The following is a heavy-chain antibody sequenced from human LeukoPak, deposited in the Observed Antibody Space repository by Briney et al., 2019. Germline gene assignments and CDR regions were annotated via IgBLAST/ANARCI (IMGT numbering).Heavy chain of an antibody. Sequence: GGSLRLSCAAAGFTFSSYWMSWVRQAPGKGLEWVANIKQDGSEKYYVGSGKGRFTISRDNAKNSLYLQMNSLSAEDTAVYYCARESGYYYVFDYWGQGTLVTVSS. CDR1: GFTFSSYW. V-gene: IGHV3-7*01. CDR2: IKQDGSEK. CDR3: ARESGYYYVFDY. J-gene: IGHJ4*02. D-gene: IGHD3-22*01.